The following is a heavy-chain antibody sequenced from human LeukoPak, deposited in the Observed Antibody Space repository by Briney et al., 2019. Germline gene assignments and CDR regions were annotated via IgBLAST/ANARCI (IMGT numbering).Heavy chain of an antibody. CDR3: ARGGPFMVRGVIDY. CDR2: ISAYNGNT. Sequence: ASVKVTCKASGYTFTSYGISWVRQVPGQGLEWMGWISAYNGNTNYAQKLQGRVTMTTDTSTSTAYMELRSLRSDDTAVYYCARGGPFMVRGVIDYWGQGTLVTVSS. CDR1: GYTFTSYG. V-gene: IGHV1-18*01. J-gene: IGHJ4*02. D-gene: IGHD3-10*01.